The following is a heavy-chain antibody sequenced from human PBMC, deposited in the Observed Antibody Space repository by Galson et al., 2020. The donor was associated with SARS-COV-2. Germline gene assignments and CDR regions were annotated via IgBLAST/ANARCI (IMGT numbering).Heavy chain of an antibody. CDR3: ARVPGRYYDFWSGSVGNWFDP. Sequence: GGSLSLSCAASGFTFSSCSMNWVRQAPGKGLEWVSYINSRSTSIYYADSVKGRFTISRDNAKNSLYLQMNSLRAEDTAVYYCARVPGRYYDFWSGSVGNWFDPWGQGILVTVSS. D-gene: IGHD3-3*01. J-gene: IGHJ5*02. V-gene: IGHV3-48*04. CDR2: INSRSTSI. CDR1: GFTFSSCS.